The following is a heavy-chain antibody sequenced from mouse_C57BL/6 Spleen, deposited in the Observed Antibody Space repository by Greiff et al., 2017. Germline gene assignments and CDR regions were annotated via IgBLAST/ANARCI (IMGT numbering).Heavy chain of an antibody. Sequence: QVQLQQSGAELVKPGASVKVSCKASGYTFTSYWMHWVKQRPGQGLEWIGRIHPSDSDTNYNQKFKGKATLTVDKSSSTAYMQRSSLTSEDSAVYYCAIGDYYYGSSLFAYWGQGTLVTVSA. CDR2: IHPSDSDT. J-gene: IGHJ3*01. CDR1: GYTFTSYW. V-gene: IGHV1-74*01. D-gene: IGHD1-1*01. CDR3: AIGDYYYGSSLFAY.